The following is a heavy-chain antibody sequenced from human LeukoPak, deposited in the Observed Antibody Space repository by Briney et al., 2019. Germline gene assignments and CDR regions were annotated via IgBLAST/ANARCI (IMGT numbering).Heavy chain of an antibody. CDR3: ARHEYSGSYYGLSWFDP. D-gene: IGHD1-26*01. J-gene: IGHJ5*02. CDR2: IYYSGST. V-gene: IGHV4-39*01. CDR1: GGSISSSGYC. Sequence: SETLSLTCTVSGGSISSSGYCWGWIRQPPGKGLEWIASIYYSGSTYYNPSLKSRVTISVDTSKNQLSLKLSSLTAADTAVYYCARHEYSGSYYGLSWFDPWGQGTLVTVSS.